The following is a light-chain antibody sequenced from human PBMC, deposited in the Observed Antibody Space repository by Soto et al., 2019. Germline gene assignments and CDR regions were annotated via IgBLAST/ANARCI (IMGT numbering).Light chain of an antibody. CDR2: STS. CDR1: QSVATW. CDR3: LQAKSFPYT. Sequence: DIQMTQSPSSLSASVGDRVTITCRASQSVATWLAWYQQKAGRAPKLLIYSTSSLQSGVPSRFSGSGSGTDFTLTISSLQPEDFATYYCLQAKSFPYTFGQGTKLEIK. J-gene: IGKJ2*01. V-gene: IGKV1D-12*01.